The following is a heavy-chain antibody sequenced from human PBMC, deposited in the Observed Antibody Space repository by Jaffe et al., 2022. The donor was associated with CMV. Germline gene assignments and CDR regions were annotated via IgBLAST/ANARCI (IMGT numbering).Heavy chain of an antibody. CDR2: IRSKANSYAT. CDR3: TTPFSSGSYYYYYYMDV. Sequence: EVQLVESGGGLVQPGGSLKLSCAASGFTFSGSAMHWVRQASGKGLEWVGRIRSKANSYATAYAASVKGRFTISRDDSKNTAYLQMNSLKTEDTAVYYCTTPFSSGSYYYYYYMDVWGKGTTVTVSS. CDR1: GFTFSGSA. D-gene: IGHD1-26*01. J-gene: IGHJ6*03. V-gene: IGHV3-73*01.